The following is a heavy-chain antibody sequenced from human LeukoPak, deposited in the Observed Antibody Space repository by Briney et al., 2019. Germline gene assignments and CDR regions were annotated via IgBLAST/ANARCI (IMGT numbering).Heavy chain of an antibody. J-gene: IGHJ4*02. CDR1: GYTFTSYG. CDR2: ISAYNGNT. V-gene: IGHV1-18*01. CDR3: ARIMGVAARPGPFDY. Sequence: GASVKVSCKASGYTFTSYGISWVRQAPGQGLEWMGWISAYNGNTNYAQKLQGRVTMTTDTSTSTAYMELRSLRSDDTAVYYCARIMGVAARPGPFDYWGQGTLVTVSS. D-gene: IGHD6-6*01.